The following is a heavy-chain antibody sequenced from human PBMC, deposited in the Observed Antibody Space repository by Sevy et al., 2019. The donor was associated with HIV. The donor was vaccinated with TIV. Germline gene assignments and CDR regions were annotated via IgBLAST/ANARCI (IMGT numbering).Heavy chain of an antibody. D-gene: IGHD2-15*01. CDR2: ISGTSSHV. J-gene: IGHJ4*02. CDR1: GFTFTSYI. CDR3: ARVPYCSGGSCYSLDY. V-gene: IGHV3-21*01. Sequence: GGSLRLSCAASGFTFTSYILNWVRQAPGKGLESASSISGTSSHVIYADSVKRRFTVSRDNAKNSLYLQMNSLRAEDTAVYYCARVPYCSGGSCYSLDYWGQGTRVTVSS.